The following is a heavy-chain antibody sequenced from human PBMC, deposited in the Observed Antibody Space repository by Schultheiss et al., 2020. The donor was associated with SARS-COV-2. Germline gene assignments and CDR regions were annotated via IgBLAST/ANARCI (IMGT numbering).Heavy chain of an antibody. CDR1: GFTFDDYA. V-gene: IGHV3-9*01. Sequence: GGSLRLSCTASGFTFDDYAMHWVRQAPGKGLEWVSRISWNGGSIGYADSVKGRFTISRDNAKNSLYLQMNSLRAEDTAVYYCARDFTYYYGSGSYPWGQGTLVTVSS. J-gene: IGHJ5*02. D-gene: IGHD3-10*01. CDR2: ISWNGGSI. CDR3: ARDFTYYYGSGSYP.